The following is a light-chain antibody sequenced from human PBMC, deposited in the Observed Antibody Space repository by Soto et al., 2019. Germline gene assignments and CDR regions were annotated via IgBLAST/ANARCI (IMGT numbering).Light chain of an antibody. J-gene: IGKJ1*01. CDR2: GAS. V-gene: IGKV3-15*01. CDR1: QSISSS. CDR3: HHYYNWRTWT. Sequence: EIVMTQSPAILSVSPGERATLSCRASQSISSSLGWYQQKPGQAPRLLIYGASTRATGIPARFSGSGSGTEFTLTISSLQSEDFAVYYCHHYYNWRTWTFGQGTRVEIK.